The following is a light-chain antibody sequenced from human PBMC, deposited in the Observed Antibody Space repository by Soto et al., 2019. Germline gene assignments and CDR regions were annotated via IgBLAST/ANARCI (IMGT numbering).Light chain of an antibody. V-gene: IGLV2-14*01. J-gene: IGLJ1*01. CDR1: SSDVGGYNY. CDR2: DVS. CDR3: SSYTSSSTHYV. Sequence: QSVLTQPASVSGSPGQSITISCTGTSSDVGGYNYVSWYQQHPGKAPKLMIYDVSNRPSGVSNRFSGSKSGNTASLTISGLQAEDEADYYCSSYTSSSTHYVFGTGNKVTVL.